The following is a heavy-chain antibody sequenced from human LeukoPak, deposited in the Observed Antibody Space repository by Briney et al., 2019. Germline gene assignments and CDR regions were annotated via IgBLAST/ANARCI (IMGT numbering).Heavy chain of an antibody. CDR3: ATHQITAAGLFDY. CDR2: IKQDGSEK. Sequence: GGSLRLSCAASGFTFSSYWMSWVRQAPGKGLEWVANIKQDGSEKYYVDSVKGRFTISRDNSKNTLYLQMNSLRAEDTAVYYCATHQITAAGLFDYWGQGTLVTVSS. V-gene: IGHV3-7*03. CDR1: GFTFSSYW. D-gene: IGHD6-13*01. J-gene: IGHJ4*02.